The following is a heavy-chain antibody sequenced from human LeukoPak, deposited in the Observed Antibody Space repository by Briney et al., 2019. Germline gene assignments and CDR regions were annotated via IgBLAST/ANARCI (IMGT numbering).Heavy chain of an antibody. V-gene: IGHV3-30*18. CDR3: AKDSEHSSGWSSLA. J-gene: IGHJ5*02. CDR1: GFTFRRYG. CDR2: ISTDGSEK. Sequence: GGSLRLSCAASGFTFRRYGMHWVRQAPGKGLEWVAVISTDGSEKYYADSVKGRFTVSRDNSKNTLYLQMNSLRAEDTAVYYCAKDSEHSSGWSSLAWGQGTLVTVSS. D-gene: IGHD6-19*01.